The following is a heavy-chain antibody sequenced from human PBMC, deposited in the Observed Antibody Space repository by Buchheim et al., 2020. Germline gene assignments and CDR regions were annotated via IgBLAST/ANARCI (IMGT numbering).Heavy chain of an antibody. V-gene: IGHV3-48*03. D-gene: IGHD4-23*01. CDR1: GFTFSSYE. Sequence: EVHLVESGGGLVQPGGSLRLSCAASGFTFSSYEMNWVRQAPGKGLEWVAYTSSSGGTVHYADSVKGRFTISRDNARNSVYLHMNSLGVEDTAVYYCARETPDTHDYWGQGTL. J-gene: IGHJ4*02. CDR2: TSSSGGTV. CDR3: ARETPDTHDY.